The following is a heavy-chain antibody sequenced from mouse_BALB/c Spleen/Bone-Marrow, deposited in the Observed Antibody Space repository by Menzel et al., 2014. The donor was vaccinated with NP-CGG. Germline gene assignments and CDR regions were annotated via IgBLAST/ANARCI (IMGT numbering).Heavy chain of an antibody. D-gene: IGHD2-1*01. V-gene: IGHV1-9*01. CDR2: ILPGSDTS. CDR1: GYTFSSYW. Sequence: QVQLKESGAELMKPGASVKISCKATGYTFSSYWIEWVKQRPGHGLEWIGEILPGSDTSNYNEKFKGKATFTADTSSYTAHMQLSSLTSEDSAVYYCARGLYGNYGEWGQGASVTVFS. CDR3: ARGLYGNYGE. J-gene: IGHJ4*01.